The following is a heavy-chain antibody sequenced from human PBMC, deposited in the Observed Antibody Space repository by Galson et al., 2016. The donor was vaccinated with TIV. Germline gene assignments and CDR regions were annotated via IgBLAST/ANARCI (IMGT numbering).Heavy chain of an antibody. CDR3: ARESDCSSGTCYSRAFDD. D-gene: IGHD2-2*02. J-gene: IGHJ4*02. Sequence: SVKVSCKASGYTFGNYGIGWMRQAPGQGLEWVGWISASNGDTNYARKFQGRITMTKDTFTSTVFMELRSLRSEDTAVFYCARESDCSSGTCYSRAFDDWGQGTPVTVSS. CDR2: ISASNGDT. CDR1: GYTFGNYG. V-gene: IGHV1-18*04.